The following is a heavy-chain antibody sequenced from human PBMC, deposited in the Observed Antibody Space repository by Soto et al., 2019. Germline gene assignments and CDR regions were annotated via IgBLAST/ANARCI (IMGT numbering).Heavy chain of an antibody. Sequence: SGPTLVNPTQTPTLTCTFSGFSLSTSGVGVGWIRQPPGKALEWLALIYWDDDKRYSPSLKSRLTITKDTSKNQVVLTMTNMDPVDTATYYCAHNSRSNAIWFGVPTITPFDPWGQGTLVTVSS. D-gene: IGHD3-10*01. J-gene: IGHJ5*02. CDR3: AHNSRSNAIWFGVPTITPFDP. CDR2: IYWDDDK. V-gene: IGHV2-5*02. CDR1: GFSLSTSGVG.